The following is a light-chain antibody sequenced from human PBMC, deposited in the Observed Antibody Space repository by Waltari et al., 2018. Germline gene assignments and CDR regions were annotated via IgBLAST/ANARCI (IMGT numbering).Light chain of an antibody. Sequence: DIQMTQSPSSVSASVGDRVTITCLASQDINKWLAWFQQTPGKAPKLLIYAGSSLQSGVPSRFSGSGSGADFTLTISTLQPEDSATYYCQQAHSFPYSFGQGTKLEIK. CDR2: AGS. J-gene: IGKJ2*03. CDR3: QQAHSFPYS. CDR1: QDINKW. V-gene: IGKV1-12*01.